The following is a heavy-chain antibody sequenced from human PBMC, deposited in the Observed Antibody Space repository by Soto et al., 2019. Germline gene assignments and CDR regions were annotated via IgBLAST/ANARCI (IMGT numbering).Heavy chain of an antibody. D-gene: IGHD6-19*01. Sequence: EVQLVESGGGWIQPGGSLRLSCAASGFTVSSKYMTWVRQAPGKGLEWVSVIYGGGTTYYADSVKGRFTISRDNSKNTLYIQVNSLRAEDTAVYYCVQTTGWPGFDFWGQGTLVTVSS. V-gene: IGHV3-53*01. CDR3: VQTTGWPGFDF. CDR1: GFTVSSKY. J-gene: IGHJ4*02. CDR2: IYGGGTT.